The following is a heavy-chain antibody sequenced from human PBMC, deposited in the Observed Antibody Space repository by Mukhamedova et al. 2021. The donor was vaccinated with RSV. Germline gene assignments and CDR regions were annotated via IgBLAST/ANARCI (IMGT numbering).Heavy chain of an antibody. J-gene: IGHJ6*01. V-gene: IGHV4-61*08. CDR1: GASVSNRGYF. Sequence: TLSLSCTVSGASVSNRGYFWTWIRQSPGEGLQWIGYMYYSGTIKYHPSLESRVAISIDTSKNQFFLNLNSVTAADPAVYFCARG. CDR2: MYYSGTI. CDR3: A.